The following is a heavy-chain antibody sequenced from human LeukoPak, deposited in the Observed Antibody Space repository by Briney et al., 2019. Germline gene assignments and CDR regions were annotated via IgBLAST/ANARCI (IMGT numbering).Heavy chain of an antibody. J-gene: IGHJ4*02. V-gene: IGHV3-49*04. D-gene: IGHD6-19*01. CDR2: IRSKAYGGTT. Sequence: PGGSLRLSCTASGFTFGDYAMSWVRQAPGKGLEWVGFIRSKAYGGTTEYAASVKGRFTISRDDSKSIAYLQMNSLKTEDTAVYYCTRVGSSGWYDNYWGQGTLVTVPS. CDR1: GFTFGDYA. CDR3: TRVGSSGWYDNY.